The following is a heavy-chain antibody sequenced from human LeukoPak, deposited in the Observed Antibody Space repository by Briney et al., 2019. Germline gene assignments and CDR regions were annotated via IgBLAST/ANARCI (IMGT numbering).Heavy chain of an antibody. CDR1: GFNFSNHA. V-gene: IGHV3-30-3*01. J-gene: IGHJ6*02. Sequence: GRSLRLSCVASGFNFSNHAMHWVRQTPGKGPECVAVIAYHGTNEYDADSVKGRFTTSRDNSKNRLYLQMKSLTPEDTAAYYCARDRDFWGYGGMDVWGQGTTVTVSS. D-gene: IGHD3-3*01. CDR3: ARDRDFWGYGGMDV. CDR2: IAYHGTNE.